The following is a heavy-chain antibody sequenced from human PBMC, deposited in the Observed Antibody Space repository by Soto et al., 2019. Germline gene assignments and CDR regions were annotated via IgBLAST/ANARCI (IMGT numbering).Heavy chain of an antibody. V-gene: IGHV4-59*01. CDR3: ARSRGVGFMIKFGGVLGAFDI. D-gene: IGHD3-16*02. J-gene: IGHJ3*02. CDR1: GGSISSYY. CDR2: IYYSGST. Sequence: PSETLSLTCTVSGGSISSYYWSWIRQPPGKGLEWIGYIYYSGSTNYNPSLKSRVTISVDTSKNQFSLKLSSVTAADTAAYYCARSRGVGFMIKFGGVLGAFDIWGQGTMVTVSS.